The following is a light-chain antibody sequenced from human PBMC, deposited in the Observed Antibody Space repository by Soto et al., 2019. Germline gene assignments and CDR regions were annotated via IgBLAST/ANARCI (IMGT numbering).Light chain of an antibody. CDR3: QQYGISPGVT. CDR1: QSVSSSY. V-gene: IGKV3-20*01. CDR2: GAS. Sequence: EIVLTQSPGTLSLSPGERATLSCRASQSVSSSYLAWYQQKPGQAPRLLIYGASSRATGIPDRFSGSGSGTDFTLTISRLEPEDFSLYDCQQYGISPGVTLGPGTRLESK. J-gene: IGKJ5*01.